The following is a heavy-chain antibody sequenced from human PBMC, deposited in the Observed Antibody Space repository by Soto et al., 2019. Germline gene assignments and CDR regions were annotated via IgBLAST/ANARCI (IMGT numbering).Heavy chain of an antibody. Sequence: QVQLVESGGGVVQPGRSLRLSCAASGFTFSTYAMHWVRQAPGKGLEWVAVILYDGSKKDYADSVKGRFTNSRDNSKNTLYLQMNSLRAEDTAVYYCARVNIAWNDVGAMDVWGQGTTVTVSS. CDR3: ARVNIAWNDVGAMDV. V-gene: IGHV3-30-3*01. CDR1: GFTFSTYA. D-gene: IGHD1-1*01. CDR2: ILYDGSKK. J-gene: IGHJ6*02.